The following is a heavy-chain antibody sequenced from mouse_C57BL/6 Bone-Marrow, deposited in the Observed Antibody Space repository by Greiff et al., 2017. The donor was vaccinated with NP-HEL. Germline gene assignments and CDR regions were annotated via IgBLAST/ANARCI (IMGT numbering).Heavy chain of an antibody. J-gene: IGHJ4*01. V-gene: IGHV14-1*01. CDR2: IDPEDGDT. Sequence: VQLQQSGAELVRPGASVKLSCTASGFNIKDYYMHWVKQRPEQGLEWIGRIDPEDGDTEYAPKFQGKAAMTADTSSNTAYLQLSSLTSEDTAVYYCTSHYGSSSYYAMDYWGQGTSVTVSS. CDR1: GFNIKDYY. D-gene: IGHD1-1*01. CDR3: TSHYGSSSYYAMDY.